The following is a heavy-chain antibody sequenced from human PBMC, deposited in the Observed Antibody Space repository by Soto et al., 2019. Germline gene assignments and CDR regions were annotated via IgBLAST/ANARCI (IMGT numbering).Heavy chain of an antibody. J-gene: IGHJ4*02. V-gene: IGHV3-30-3*01. D-gene: IGHD3-10*02. Sequence: GGSLRLSCAASGFTFSSYAMHWVRQAPGKGLEWVAVISYDGSNKYYADSVKGRFTISRDNSKNTLYLQMNSLRAEDTAVYYCARELYSAVVMFGELLYPLDYWGQGTLVTVSS. CDR3: ARELYSAVVMFGELLYPLDY. CDR1: GFTFSSYA. CDR2: ISYDGSNK.